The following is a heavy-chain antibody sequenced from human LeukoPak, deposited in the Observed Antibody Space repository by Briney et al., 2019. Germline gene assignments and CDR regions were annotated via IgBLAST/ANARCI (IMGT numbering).Heavy chain of an antibody. V-gene: IGHV1-69*06. CDR2: IIPIFGTA. CDR3: ARNKEGKSLDY. Sequence: AASVKVSCKASGGTFSSYAISWVRQAPGQGLEWMGGIIPIFGTANYAQKFQGRVTITADKSTSTAYMELSSLRSEDTAVYYCARNKEGKSLDYWGQGTLVTVSS. J-gene: IGHJ4*02. CDR1: GGTFSSYA.